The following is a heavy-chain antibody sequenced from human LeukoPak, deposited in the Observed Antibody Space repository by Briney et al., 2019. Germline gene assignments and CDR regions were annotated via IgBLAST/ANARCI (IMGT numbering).Heavy chain of an antibody. V-gene: IGHV4-59*01. J-gene: IGHJ4*02. CDR2: IYYSGST. CDR3: ATRYGSGSYSY. D-gene: IGHD3-10*01. CDR1: GGSISSYY. Sequence: TSETLSLTCTVSGGSISSYYWSWIRQPPGKGLEWIGYIYYSGSTNYNPSLKSRVTISVDTSKNQFSLKLSSVTAADTAVYYCATRYGSGSYSYWGQGTLVTVSS.